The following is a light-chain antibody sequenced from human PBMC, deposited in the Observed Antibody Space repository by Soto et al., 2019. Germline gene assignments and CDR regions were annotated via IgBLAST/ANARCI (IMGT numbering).Light chain of an antibody. J-gene: IGKJ5*01. CDR3: QQYNSWPIT. CDR2: GAS. Sequence: EIVLTHSPGTLSLSPGERATLSCRASQSVTSSYLAWYQQKPGQAPRLLIYGASTRATGIPARYSGSGSGTEFNFTISSLQSEDFAVYYCQQYNSWPITFGQGTRLEIK. V-gene: IGKV3-15*01. CDR1: QSVTSSY.